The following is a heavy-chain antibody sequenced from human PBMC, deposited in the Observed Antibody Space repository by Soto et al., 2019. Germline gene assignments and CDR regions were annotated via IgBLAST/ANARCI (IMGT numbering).Heavy chain of an antibody. D-gene: IGHD3-16*01. CDR2: ISNSGDTI. CDR1: GFTFNTYA. Sequence: GGSLRLSCAASGFTFNTYAMTWVRQAPGKGLEWVSYISNSGDTIYYADSVKGRFTISRDNDKSSLYLEMDSLRAEDTALYYCARKPVWTLGGMDVWGQGNTVTVSS. J-gene: IGHJ6*02. CDR3: ARKPVWTLGGMDV. V-gene: IGHV3-48*03.